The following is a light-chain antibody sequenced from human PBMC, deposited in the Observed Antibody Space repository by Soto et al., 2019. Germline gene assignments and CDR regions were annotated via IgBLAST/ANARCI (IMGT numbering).Light chain of an antibody. Sequence: IGLAPSPAPLSLSSGQTAPLSFRASQSVSSYLAWYQQKAGQAPRLLIYEGSNRATGIPARFSGSGSGTDFTLTISSLEPEDFAVYYCQQRSNWPPVFGGGTNVDI. CDR3: QQRSNWPPV. CDR2: EGS. CDR1: QSVSSY. V-gene: IGKV3-11*01. J-gene: IGKJ4*01.